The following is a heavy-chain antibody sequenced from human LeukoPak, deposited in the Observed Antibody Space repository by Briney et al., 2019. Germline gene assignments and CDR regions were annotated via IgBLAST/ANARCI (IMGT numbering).Heavy chain of an antibody. CDR1: GGSISSGGYY. D-gene: IGHD2-2*01. CDR2: IYYSGST. CDR3: ARADIVVVPAAVNWFDP. V-gene: IGHV4-31*03. Sequence: SETLSLTCIFSGGSISSGGYYWSWIRQHPGKGLEWIGYIYYSGSTYYNPSLKSRVTISVDTSKNQFSLKLSSVTAADTAVYYCARADIVVVPAAVNWFDPWGQGTLVTVSS. J-gene: IGHJ5*02.